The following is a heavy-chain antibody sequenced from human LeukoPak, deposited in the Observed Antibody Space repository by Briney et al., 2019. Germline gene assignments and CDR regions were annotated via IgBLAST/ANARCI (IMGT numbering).Heavy chain of an antibody. CDR1: GFTFSNYW. Sequence: GGSLRLSCAASGFTFSNYWMHWVRQAPGKGLVWVSRISSDGSSTSYPDSVKGRFTISRDNAKNTLYLQMNSLRAEDTAVYYCARTAYSDYSLGFWGQGTLVTVSS. CDR2: ISSDGSST. J-gene: IGHJ4*02. V-gene: IGHV3-74*01. D-gene: IGHD5-12*01. CDR3: ARTAYSDYSLGF.